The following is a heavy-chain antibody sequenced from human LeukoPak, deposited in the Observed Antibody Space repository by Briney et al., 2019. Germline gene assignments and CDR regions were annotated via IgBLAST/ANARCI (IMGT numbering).Heavy chain of an antibody. CDR3: ARDRGGSEEQLIVGWFDP. J-gene: IGHJ5*02. CDR2: IIPILGIA. D-gene: IGHD1/OR15-1a*01. Sequence: RASVKVSCKASGGTFSSYAISWVRQAPGQGLEWMGRIIPILGIANYAQKFQSRVTITADKSTSTAYMELSSLRSEDTAVYYCARDRGGSEEQLIVGWFDPWGQGTLVTVSS. V-gene: IGHV1-69*04. CDR1: GGTFSSYA.